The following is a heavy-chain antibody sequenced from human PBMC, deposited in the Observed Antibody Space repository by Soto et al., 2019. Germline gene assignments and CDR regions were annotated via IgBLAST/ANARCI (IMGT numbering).Heavy chain of an antibody. CDR1: GFTFSNFA. V-gene: IGHV3-30*18. J-gene: IGHJ6*04. CDR2: LSYDGSIE. Sequence: PGGSLRLSCTASGFTFSNFALHWVRQAPGKGLEWVAVLSYDGSIEYYADSVKGRFTISRDNSKSTLYLQMDSLRPDDTAVYYCTKDIAAPYYDSLTASVPTTPAAVWGMGTTVTVSS. D-gene: IGHD3-9*01. CDR3: TKDIAAPYYDSLTASVPTTPAAV.